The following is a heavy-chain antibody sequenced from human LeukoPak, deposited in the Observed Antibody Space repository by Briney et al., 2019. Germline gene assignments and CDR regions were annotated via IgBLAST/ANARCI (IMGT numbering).Heavy chain of an antibody. CDR3: GRDPGSYISARYADDVPRFGS. Sequence: PGGSLRLSCAASGFTFSSYSMNWVRQAPGKGLEWVSSISSSSSYIYYADSVKGRFTISRDNAENVLYLQMNSLRDDDTTVYYCGRDPGSYISARYADDVPRFGSWGQGTLVIVSS. V-gene: IGHV3-21*01. J-gene: IGHJ4*02. CDR1: GFTFSSYS. D-gene: IGHD2-8*01. CDR2: ISSSSSYI.